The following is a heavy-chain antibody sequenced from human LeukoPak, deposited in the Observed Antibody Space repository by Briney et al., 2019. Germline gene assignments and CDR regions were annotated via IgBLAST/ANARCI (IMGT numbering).Heavy chain of an antibody. J-gene: IGHJ6*03. CDR2: ISSDGTNT. CDR1: GFPFSSYW. CDR3: ATVYYYYYMEV. Sequence: VGSLRLSCAASGFPFSSYWMHWVRQAPGTGLLRVSRISSDGTNTYYADSVKGRFSISRDNAKNTLYLQMNSLRAEDTAKYYCATVYYYYYMEVWGRGTTVSVSS. V-gene: IGHV3-74*01.